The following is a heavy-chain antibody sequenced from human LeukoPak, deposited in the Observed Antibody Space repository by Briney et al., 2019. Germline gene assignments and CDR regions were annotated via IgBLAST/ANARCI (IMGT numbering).Heavy chain of an antibody. V-gene: IGHV3-73*01. CDR1: GFTFSSYS. CDR2: IRSKANNYAT. Sequence: GGSLRLSCAASGFTFSSYSMNWVRQASGKGLEWVGRIRSKANNYATTDVASVRGRFTISRDDSKNTAYLQMNSLRAEDTAVYYCAKDHSGSYLYYYYYYGMDVWGQGTTVTVSS. CDR3: AKDHSGSYLYYYYYYGMDV. D-gene: IGHD1-26*01. J-gene: IGHJ6*02.